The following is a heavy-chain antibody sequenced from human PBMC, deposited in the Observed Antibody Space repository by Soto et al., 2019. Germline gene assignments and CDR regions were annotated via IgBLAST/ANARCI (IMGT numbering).Heavy chain of an antibody. J-gene: IGHJ6*02. CDR1: GFTFSSYG. CDR3: ARDLDSGSYDYYGMDV. D-gene: IGHD1-26*01. CDR2: IWYDGSNK. V-gene: IGHV3-33*01. Sequence: GGSLRLSCAASGFTFSSYGMHWVRQAPGKGLEWVAVIWYDGSNKYYADSVKGRFTISRDNSKNTLYLQMNSLRAEDTAVYYCARDLDSGSYDYYGMDVWGQGTTVTVSS.